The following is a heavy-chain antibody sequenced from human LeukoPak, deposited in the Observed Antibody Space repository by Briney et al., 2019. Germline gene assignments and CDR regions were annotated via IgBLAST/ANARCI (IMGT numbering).Heavy chain of an antibody. CDR2: IIPIFGTA. CDR1: GGTFSSYA. J-gene: IGHJ4*02. Sequence: SVKVSCKAAGGTFSSYAISWVRQAPGQGLEWMGGIIPIFGTANYAQKFQGRVTITADESTSTAYMELSSLRSEDTAVYYCARGRRRIVGATTFDYFDYWGQGTLVTVSS. V-gene: IGHV1-69*13. D-gene: IGHD1-26*01. CDR3: ARGRRRIVGATTFDYFDY.